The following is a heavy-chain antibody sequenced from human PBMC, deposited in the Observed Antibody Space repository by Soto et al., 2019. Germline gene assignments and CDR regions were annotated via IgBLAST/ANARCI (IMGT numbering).Heavy chain of an antibody. J-gene: IGHJ5*02. Sequence: QLMESGGGFVQPGGSLTLSCVASGFTFRTYDMYWVRQVPGQGLEWVSGIGTLRDTYYSASVAGRFIVSRENGRNSLYLQMNNLRAGDSGIYFCARGRSNDFSSSPPPKFDPWGRGTLVTVSS. D-gene: IGHD2-21*02. CDR1: GFTFRTYD. CDR3: ARGRSNDFSSSPPPKFDP. CDR2: IGTLRDT. V-gene: IGHV3-13*01.